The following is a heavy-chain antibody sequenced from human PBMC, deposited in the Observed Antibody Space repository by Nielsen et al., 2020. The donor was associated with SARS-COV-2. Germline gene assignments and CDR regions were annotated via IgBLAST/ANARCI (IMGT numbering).Heavy chain of an antibody. CDR2: ISSSSSYI. CDR1: GFTFSSYT. V-gene: IGHV3-21*01. J-gene: IGHJ5*02. CDR3: ARETEGSGGYCSGGSCYSVRWFDP. Sequence: GSLRLSCAASGFTFSSYTMNWVRQAPGKGLEWVSSISSSSSYIYYADSVKGRFTISRDNAKNSLYLQMNSLRAEDTAVYYCARETEGSGGYCSGGSCYSVRWFDPWGQGTLVTVSS. D-gene: IGHD2-15*01.